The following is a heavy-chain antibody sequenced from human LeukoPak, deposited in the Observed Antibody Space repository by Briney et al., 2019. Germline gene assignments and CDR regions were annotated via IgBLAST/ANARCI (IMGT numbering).Heavy chain of an antibody. V-gene: IGHV3-66*01. CDR3: ARDVSGSSSWSDFDY. J-gene: IGHJ4*02. Sequence: QAGGSLRLSRAASGFTVRRNYMSCAPDAPGRGLECVSVIYSGGSTFYADSVRGRFTISTDNSKNTLYLQMKSLRAADTAVYYCARDVSGSSSWSDFDYWGQGTLVTVSS. D-gene: IGHD6-13*01. CDR1: GFTVRRNY. CDR2: IYSGGST.